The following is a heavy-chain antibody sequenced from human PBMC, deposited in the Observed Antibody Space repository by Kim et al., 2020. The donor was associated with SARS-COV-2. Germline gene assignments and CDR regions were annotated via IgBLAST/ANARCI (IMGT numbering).Heavy chain of an antibody. J-gene: IGHJ4*02. CDR3: ARARLVPGRHDFWSGYPHY. D-gene: IGHD3-3*01. V-gene: IGHV1-18*01. Sequence: ASVKVSCKASGYTFTSYGISWVRQAPGQGLEWMGWISAYNGNTNYAQKLQGRVTMTTDTSTSTAYMELRSLRSDDTAVYYCARARLVPGRHDFWSGYPHYWGQGTLVTVSS. CDR1: GYTFTSYG. CDR2: ISAYNGNT.